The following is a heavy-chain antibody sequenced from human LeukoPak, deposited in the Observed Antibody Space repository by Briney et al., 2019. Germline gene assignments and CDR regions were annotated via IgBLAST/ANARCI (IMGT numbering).Heavy chain of an antibody. CDR1: GGSISRYY. CDR3: AGEATADILTGYYTSPHFDY. J-gene: IGHJ4*02. CDR2: IYTSGST. V-gene: IGHV4-4*07. Sequence: SETLSLTCTVSGGSISRYYWSWIWQPAGKGLEWIGRIYTSGSTNYNPSLKSRVTMSVDTSKNQFSLKLSSVTAADTAVYYCAGEATADILTGYYTSPHFDYWGQGTLVTVSS. D-gene: IGHD3-9*01.